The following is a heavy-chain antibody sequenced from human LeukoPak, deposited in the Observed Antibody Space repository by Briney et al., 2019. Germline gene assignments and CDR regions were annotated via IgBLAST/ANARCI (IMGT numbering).Heavy chain of an antibody. CDR3: ARFSQLGTLDYFDY. CDR1: GFTFSSYW. V-gene: IGHV3-7*01. D-gene: IGHD7-27*01. Sequence: GGSLRLSCAASGFTFSSYWMSWVRQAPGKGLEWVANIKQDGSEKYYVDSVKGRFTISRDNAKSSLYLQMNSLRAEDTAVYYCARFSQLGTLDYFDYWGQGTLVTVSS. J-gene: IGHJ4*02. CDR2: IKQDGSEK.